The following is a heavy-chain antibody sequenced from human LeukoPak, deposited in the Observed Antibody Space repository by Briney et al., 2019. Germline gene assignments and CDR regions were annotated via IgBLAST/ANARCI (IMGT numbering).Heavy chain of an antibody. D-gene: IGHD1-1*01. CDR1: GFPFSDYS. CDR2: IGISSGNT. CDR3: ARDHNYAFDN. J-gene: IGHJ4*02. V-gene: IGHV3-48*04. Sequence: GESLRLSCTASGFPFSDYSMNWVRQAPGKGLEWISYIGISSGNTKYADSVKGRFTISADNARNSLYLQMNSLRVEDTAVYYCARDHNYAFDNWGQGTLVSVSS.